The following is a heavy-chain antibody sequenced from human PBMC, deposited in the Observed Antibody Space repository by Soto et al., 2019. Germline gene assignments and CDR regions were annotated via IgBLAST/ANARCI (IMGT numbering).Heavy chain of an antibody. V-gene: IGHV3-7*03. CDR3: ARDRPRLYYYYGMDV. Sequence: GSLRLSCAASGFTFSSYWMSWVRQAPGKGLEWVANIKQDGSEKYYVDSVKGRFTISRDNAKNSLYLQMNSLRAEDTAVYYCARDRPRLYYYYGMDVWGQGTTVTVSS. CDR1: GFTFSSYW. CDR2: IKQDGSEK. J-gene: IGHJ6*02.